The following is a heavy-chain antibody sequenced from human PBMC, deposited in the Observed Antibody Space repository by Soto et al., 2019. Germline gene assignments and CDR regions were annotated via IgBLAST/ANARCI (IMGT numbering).Heavy chain of an antibody. D-gene: IGHD6-25*01. V-gene: IGHV4-31*03. CDR3: AGVPTAAADLYY. CDR1: GGSISSGGYY. Sequence: QVQLQESGPGLVKPSQTLSLTCTVSGGSISSGGYYWSWIRQHPGKGLEWIRYVYYCGRTYYNPSLQRRVSISADTSNNQLSLALSSVTAAHRAAAYCAGVPTAAADLYYWAQGTLVTVSS. CDR2: VYYCGRT. J-gene: IGHJ4*02.